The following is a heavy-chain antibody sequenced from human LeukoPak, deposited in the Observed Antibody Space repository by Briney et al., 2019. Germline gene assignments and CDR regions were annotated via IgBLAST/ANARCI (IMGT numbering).Heavy chain of an antibody. CDR2: INHSGST. CDR3: ARAPKKYYYDSSGYGGHAFDI. D-gene: IGHD3-22*01. V-gene: IGHV4-34*01. J-gene: IGHJ3*02. CDR1: GFIFNKYT. Sequence: GSLRLSCAASGFIFNKYTMNWVRQAPGKGLEWIGEINHSGSTNYNPSLKSRVTISVDTSKNQFSLKLSSVTAADTAVYYCARAPKKYYYDSSGYGGHAFDIWGQGTMVTVSS.